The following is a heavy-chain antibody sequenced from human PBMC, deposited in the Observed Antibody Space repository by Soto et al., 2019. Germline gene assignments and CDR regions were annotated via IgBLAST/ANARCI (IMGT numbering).Heavy chain of an antibody. CDR2: INPNSGGT. CDR3: ARERIAARPDAFDI. CDR1: GYTFTGYY. D-gene: IGHD6-6*01. J-gene: IGHJ3*02. V-gene: IGHV1-2*04. Sequence: ASVKVSCKASGYTFTGYYMHWVRQAPGQGLEWMGWINPNSGGTNYAQKFQGWVTMTRDTSISTAYMELSRLRSDDTAVYYCARERIAARPDAFDIWGQGTMVTVSS.